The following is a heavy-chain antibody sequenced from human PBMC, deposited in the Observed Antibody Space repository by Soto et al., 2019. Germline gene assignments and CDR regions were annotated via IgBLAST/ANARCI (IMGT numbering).Heavy chain of an antibody. Sequence: ASVKVSCKASGYTLTGYYMHWVRQDPGQELEWMGWINPNSGATNYAQKSQGRVTMTRDTSISTAYMELSRLRSDDTAVYYCARDISSKADHYYYYGMDVWGQGTTVTVSS. J-gene: IGHJ6*02. CDR2: INPNSGAT. CDR1: GYTLTGYY. D-gene: IGHD4-4*01. V-gene: IGHV1-2*02. CDR3: ARDISSKADHYYYYGMDV.